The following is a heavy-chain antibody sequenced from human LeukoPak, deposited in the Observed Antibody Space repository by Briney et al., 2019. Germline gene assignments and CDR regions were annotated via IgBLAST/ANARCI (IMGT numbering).Heavy chain of an antibody. J-gene: IGHJ6*02. V-gene: IGHV3-7*02. CDR3: ARRGITISGVLVYHYSGLDV. Sequence: PGGSLRLSCAGSGFTFSSHWMNWVRQAPGKGPEWVASIKDDGSEKHFLDSVNGRFAISRDNAKNSLYLQMSSLRAEDTAVYYCARRGITISGVLVYHYSGLDVWGQGTTVTVSS. CDR2: IKDDGSEK. CDR1: GFTFSSHW. D-gene: IGHD3-3*01.